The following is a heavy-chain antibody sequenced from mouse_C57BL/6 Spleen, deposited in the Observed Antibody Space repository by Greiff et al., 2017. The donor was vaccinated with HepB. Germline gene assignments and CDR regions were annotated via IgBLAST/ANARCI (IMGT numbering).Heavy chain of an antibody. D-gene: IGHD2-1*01. CDR3: AIGYRYGNSYYFDY. CDR2: FHPYNDDT. V-gene: IGHV1-47*01. J-gene: IGHJ2*01. Sequence: QVQLKESGAELVKPGASVKMSCKASGYTFTTYPIEWMKQNHGKSLEWIGNFHPYNDDTKYNEKFKGKATLTVEKSSSTVYLELSRLTSDDSAVYYCAIGYRYGNSYYFDYWGQGTTLTVSS. CDR1: GYTFTTYP.